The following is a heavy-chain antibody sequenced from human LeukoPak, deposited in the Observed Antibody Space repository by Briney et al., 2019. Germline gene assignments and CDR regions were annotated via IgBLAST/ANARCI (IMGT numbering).Heavy chain of an antibody. Sequence: PSETLSLTCAVSGGSISSGGYSGSWIRQPPGKGLEWIGYIYHSGSTYYIPSLKSRVTISVDRSKNQFSLKLSSVTAADTAVYYCARGGNSWYDAFDIWGQGTMVTVCS. D-gene: IGHD4-23*01. CDR1: GGSISSGGYS. CDR3: ARGGNSWYDAFDI. J-gene: IGHJ3*02. V-gene: IGHV4-30-2*01. CDR2: IYHSGST.